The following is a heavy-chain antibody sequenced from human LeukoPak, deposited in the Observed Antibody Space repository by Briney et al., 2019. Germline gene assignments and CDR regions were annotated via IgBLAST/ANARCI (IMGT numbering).Heavy chain of an antibody. D-gene: IGHD5-12*01. J-gene: IGHJ6*03. CDR3: AEGTHSGEYYMDV. CDR2: ISSSGSTI. Sequence: GGSLRLSCAASGFIFSDSYMSWIRQAPGKGLEWVSYISSSGSTIYYADSVKGRFTISRDNSKNSLYLQMNSLRTEDTALYYCAEGTHSGEYYMDVRGKGTTVTVSS. V-gene: IGHV3-11*01. CDR1: GFIFSDSY.